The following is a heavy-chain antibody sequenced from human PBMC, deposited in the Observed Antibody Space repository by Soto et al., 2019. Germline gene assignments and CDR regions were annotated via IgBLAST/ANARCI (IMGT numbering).Heavy chain of an antibody. D-gene: IGHD2-21*02. CDR1: HGSISSSTY. CDR3: ARRVSVTNNYFDH. Sequence: SETLSLTCTVSHGSISSSTYWGWIRQPPGKGLEWIGSFYIDGNTYYNPSLKSRVTMSVDTSKTQFSLKLSSVTAADTAVYFCARRVSVTNNYFDHWGQGTLVTVSS. J-gene: IGHJ4*02. V-gene: IGHV4-39*01. CDR2: FYIDGNT.